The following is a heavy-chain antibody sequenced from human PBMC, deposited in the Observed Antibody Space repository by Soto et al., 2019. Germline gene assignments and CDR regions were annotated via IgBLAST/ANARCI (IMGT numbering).Heavy chain of an antibody. CDR3: ARDSGGKGGYCGY. J-gene: IGHJ4*02. CDR2: IYYSGST. V-gene: IGHV4-31*03. Sequence: SETLSLTCTVSGGSISSGGHYWSWIRQHPGKGLEWIGYIYYSGSTYYNPSLKSRGTISVDTSKNQFSLKLSSVTAADTAVYYCARDSGGKGGYCGYCRRGTLVTVSS. D-gene: IGHD2-15*01. CDR1: GGSISSGGHY.